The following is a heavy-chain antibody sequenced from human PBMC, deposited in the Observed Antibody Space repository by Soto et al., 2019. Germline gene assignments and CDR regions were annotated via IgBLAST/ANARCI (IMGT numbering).Heavy chain of an antibody. CDR3: ASDGGYSYGYDRFDY. CDR2: IWYDGSNK. D-gene: IGHD5-18*01. Sequence: QVQLVESGGGVVQPGRSLRLSCAASGFTFSSYGMHWVRQAPGKGLEWVAVIWYDGSNKYYADSVKGRFTISRDNSKNPLYLQRNSRRAEATAVYYCASDGGYSYGYDRFDYWGQGTLVTVSS. CDR1: GFTFSSYG. V-gene: IGHV3-33*01. J-gene: IGHJ4*02.